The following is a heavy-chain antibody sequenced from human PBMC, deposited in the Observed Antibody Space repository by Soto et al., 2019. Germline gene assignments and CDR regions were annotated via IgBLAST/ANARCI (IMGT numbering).Heavy chain of an antibody. D-gene: IGHD3-10*01. CDR1: GFTFSSYA. CDR2: IGVGGGDR. J-gene: IGHJ4*02. Sequence: EVQLLESGGGLVQPGGSLRLSCAASGFTFSSYAMSWVRQAPGKGLEWVSIIGVGGGDRYYPESVKGRFTISRDNSRDTLYLEMNSLRDEDTAVYYCARVRFGELLWGQGTLVTVSS. V-gene: IGHV3-23*01. CDR3: ARVRFGELL.